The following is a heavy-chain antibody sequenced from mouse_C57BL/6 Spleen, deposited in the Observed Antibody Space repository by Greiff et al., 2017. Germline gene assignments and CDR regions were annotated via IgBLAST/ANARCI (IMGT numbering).Heavy chain of an antibody. CDR3: AREGYDGYSFDY. CDR1: GYTFTDYY. Sequence: QVQLQQSGAELVRPGASVKLSCKASGYTFTDYYINWVKQRPGQGLEWIARIYPGSGNTYYNEKFKGKATLTAEKSSSTAYMQLSSLTSEDSAVYFCAREGYDGYSFDYWGQGTTLTVSS. CDR2: IYPGSGNT. V-gene: IGHV1-76*01. D-gene: IGHD2-3*01. J-gene: IGHJ2*01.